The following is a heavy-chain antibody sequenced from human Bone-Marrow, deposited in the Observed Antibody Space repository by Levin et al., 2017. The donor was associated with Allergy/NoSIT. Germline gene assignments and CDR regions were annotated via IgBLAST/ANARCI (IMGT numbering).Heavy chain of an antibody. CDR2: ISYDGSHI. D-gene: IGHD3-10*01. J-gene: IGHJ4*02. V-gene: IGHV3-30*09. CDR3: ARAPTLSASSGGVFDY. CDR1: GFDFSHHA. Sequence: GGSLRLSCVASGFDFSHHAMHWVRQAPGKGLQWVAAISYDGSHIYYADSVRGRFAISRDNSKDTLFLQMTSLRTDTAVYYCARAPTLSASSGGVFDYWGQGTLVTVSS.